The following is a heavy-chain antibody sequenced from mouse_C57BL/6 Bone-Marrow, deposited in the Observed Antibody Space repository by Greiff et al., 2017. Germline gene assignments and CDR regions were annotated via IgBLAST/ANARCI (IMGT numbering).Heavy chain of an antibody. CDR2: IYPRSGNT. D-gene: IGHD1-1*01. CDR1: GYTFTSYG. Sequence: VQLQQSGAELARPGASVKLSCKASGYTFTSYGISWVKQRTGQGLEWIGEIYPRSGNTYYNEKFKGKATLTADKSSSTAYMALRSLTSEDSAVYFCARHYYGSSYYFDYWGQGTTLTVSS. CDR3: ARHYYGSSYYFDY. J-gene: IGHJ2*01. V-gene: IGHV1-81*01.